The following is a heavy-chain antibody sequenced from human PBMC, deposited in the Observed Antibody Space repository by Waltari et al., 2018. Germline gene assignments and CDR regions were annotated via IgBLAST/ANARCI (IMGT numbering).Heavy chain of an antibody. CDR1: GFTFSSYA. CDR2: ISGSGGSK. J-gene: IGHJ5*02. V-gene: IGHV3-23*01. Sequence: EVQLLESGGGWVQPGGSLRLSCAASGFTFSSYAMSWLRQAPGKGLEWVSAISGSGGSKYSADSVKGRFTISRDNSKNTLYLQMNSLRAEDTAVYYCAKDRNLYSSSWGIDPWGQGTLVTVSS. CDR3: AKDRNLYSSSWGIDP. D-gene: IGHD6-13*01.